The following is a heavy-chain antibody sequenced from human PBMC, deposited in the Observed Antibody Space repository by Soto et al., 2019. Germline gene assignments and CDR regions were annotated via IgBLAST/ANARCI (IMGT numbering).Heavy chain of an antibody. CDR2: IYYSGST. Sequence: SETLSLTCTVSGGSISSYYWSWIRQPPGKGLEWIGYIYYSGSTNYNPSLKSRGTISVDTSKNQFSLKLSSVSAADTAVYYCARCQYDLVGGYDSSGYGFDIWGQGTMVTVSS. CDR1: GGSISSYY. J-gene: IGHJ3*02. V-gene: IGHV4-59*01. CDR3: ARCQYDLVGGYDSSGYGFDI. D-gene: IGHD3-22*01.